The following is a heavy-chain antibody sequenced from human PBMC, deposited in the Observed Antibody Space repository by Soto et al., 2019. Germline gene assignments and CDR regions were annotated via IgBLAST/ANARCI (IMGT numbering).Heavy chain of an antibody. CDR1: GYTFTSYY. CDR3: AREGAAAGGHFDY. J-gene: IGHJ4*02. V-gene: IGHV1-46*01. Sequence: ASVKVSCKASGYTFTSYYIHWVRQAPGQGLEWMGIINPSGGSTSYAQKFQGRVTMTRDTSTSTVYMELSSLRPEDTAVYYCAREGAAAGGHFDYWGQGTLVTVS. D-gene: IGHD6-13*01. CDR2: INPSGGST.